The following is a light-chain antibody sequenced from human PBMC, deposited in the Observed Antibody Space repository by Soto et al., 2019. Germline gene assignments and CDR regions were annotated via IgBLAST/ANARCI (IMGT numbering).Light chain of an antibody. CDR3: QQYNNWPPWT. CDR1: PSVSSN. Sequence: ELVMTQSPATLSVSPGERATLSCRASPSVSSNLAWYQQKPGQAPRLLIYAASTRATGIPARFSGSGSGTDFTFSINSLQSEDFAVYYCQQYNNWPPWTFGQGTKVESK. CDR2: AAS. J-gene: IGKJ1*01. V-gene: IGKV3-15*01.